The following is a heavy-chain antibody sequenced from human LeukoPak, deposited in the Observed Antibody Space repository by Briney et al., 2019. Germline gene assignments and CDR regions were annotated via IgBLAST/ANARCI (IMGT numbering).Heavy chain of an antibody. CDR3: AKDVGKWESLHFFDY. V-gene: IGHV3-23*01. CDR2: ISGSGAST. Sequence: GGSLRLSCTASGFTFGDYAMSWFRQAPGKGLEWISGISGSGASTYYADSVKGRFTISRGDSRNTLYLQMNSLRGDDTAVYYCAKDVGKWESLHFFDYWGQGALVTVSS. D-gene: IGHD1-26*01. J-gene: IGHJ4*02. CDR1: GFTFGDYA.